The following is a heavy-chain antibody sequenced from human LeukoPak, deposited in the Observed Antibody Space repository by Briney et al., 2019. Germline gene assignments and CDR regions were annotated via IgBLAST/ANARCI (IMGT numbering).Heavy chain of an antibody. D-gene: IGHD6-19*01. Sequence: SETLSLTCTVSGGSVSSGGYYWSWIRRSPGKGLEWIGRIYYSGSTNYNPSLQSRVTISVDTSKNQFSLKLSSVTAADTAVYFCATVGGSGWFDYWGQGTLVTVSS. V-gene: IGHV4-61*08. CDR2: IYYSGST. CDR1: GGSVSSGGYY. CDR3: ATVGGSGWFDY. J-gene: IGHJ4*02.